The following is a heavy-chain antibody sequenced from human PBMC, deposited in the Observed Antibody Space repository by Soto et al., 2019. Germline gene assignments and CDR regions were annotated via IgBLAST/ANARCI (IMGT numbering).Heavy chain of an antibody. D-gene: IGHD4-17*01. CDR2: ISPHNAKT. CDR3: VREAGDYDWYFDL. V-gene: IGHV1-18*01. Sequence: QAQLVQSGPEVKEPGASVKVSCKASGYTFSSCGIYWVRQAPGQGLEWMGWISPHNAKTHYAQSLQGRVTLTTDTSTSTAYMDLRSLRSDDTAVYYCVREAGDYDWYFDLWGRGTPVTVSS. J-gene: IGHJ2*01. CDR1: GYTFSSCG.